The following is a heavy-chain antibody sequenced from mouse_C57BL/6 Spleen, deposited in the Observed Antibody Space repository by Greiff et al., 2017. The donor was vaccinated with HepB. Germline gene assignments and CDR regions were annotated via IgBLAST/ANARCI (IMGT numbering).Heavy chain of an antibody. CDR1: GFTFTDYY. V-gene: IGHV7-3*01. D-gene: IGHD1-1*01. CDR3: ARYWSYVNYAMDY. Sequence: EVKLVESGGGLVQPGGSLSLSCAASGFTFTDYYMSWVRQPPGKALEWLGFIRNKANGYTTEYSASVKGRFTISRDNSQCILYLQMNALRAEDSATYYCARYWSYVNYAMDYWGQGTSVTVSS. CDR2: IRNKANGYTT. J-gene: IGHJ4*01.